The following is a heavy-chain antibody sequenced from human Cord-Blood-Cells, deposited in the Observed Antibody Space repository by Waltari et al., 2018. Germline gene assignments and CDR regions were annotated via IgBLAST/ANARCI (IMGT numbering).Heavy chain of an antibody. D-gene: IGHD2-15*01. J-gene: IGHJ4*02. CDR3: AKYKSWEAARFDY. V-gene: IGHV3-23*01. CDR2: ISGSGGST. Sequence: EVQLLESGGGLVQPGGSLILSCAASVFTFSSYAMRWVRQAPGKGLEWVSAISGSGGSTYYADSVKGRFTISRDNSKNTLYLQMNSLRAEDTAVYYCAKYKSWEAARFDYWGQGTLVTVSS. CDR1: VFTFSSYA.